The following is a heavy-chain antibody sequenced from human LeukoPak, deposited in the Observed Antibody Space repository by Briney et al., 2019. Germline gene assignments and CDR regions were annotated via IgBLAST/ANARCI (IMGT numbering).Heavy chain of an antibody. D-gene: IGHD3-3*01. Sequence: ASVKVSCKASGYTFTSYGISWVRQAPRQGLEWMGWISAYSGNTNYAQKLQGRVTMTTDTSTSTAYMELRSLRSDDTAVYYCARGGAIFGVVINYFDYWGQGTLVTVSS. V-gene: IGHV1-18*01. J-gene: IGHJ4*02. CDR3: ARGGAIFGVVINYFDY. CDR1: GYTFTSYG. CDR2: ISAYSGNT.